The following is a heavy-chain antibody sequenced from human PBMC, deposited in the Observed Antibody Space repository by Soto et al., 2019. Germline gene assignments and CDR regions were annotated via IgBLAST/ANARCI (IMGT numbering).Heavy chain of an antibody. D-gene: IGHD7-27*01. Sequence: QVQLVQSGAEVKKPGTSVKVSCKASGYTFTSYGISWVRQAPGQGLEWMGWISVHNGNTKYAQKLQGRVTMTTDTTTSTAYMEVRSLRSDDTAVYYCARDLNLGLGDYWGQGSLVTVSS. V-gene: IGHV1-18*01. CDR3: ARDLNLGLGDY. CDR2: ISVHNGNT. CDR1: GYTFTSYG. J-gene: IGHJ4*02.